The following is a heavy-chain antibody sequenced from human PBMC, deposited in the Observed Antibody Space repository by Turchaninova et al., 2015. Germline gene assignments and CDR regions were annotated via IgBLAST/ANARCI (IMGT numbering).Heavy chain of an antibody. CDR3: ARVLAARPPYYYYYMDV. Sequence: QVQLQQWGAGLLKPSETLSLPCAVHGGSFSGYYWSWIRQPPGKGLEWIGEINHSGSTNYNPSLKSRVTISVDTSKNQFSLKLSSVTAADTAVYYCARVLAARPPYYYYYMDVWGKGTTVTVSS. CDR2: INHSGST. V-gene: IGHV4-34*01. CDR1: GGSFSGYY. J-gene: IGHJ6*03. D-gene: IGHD6-6*01.